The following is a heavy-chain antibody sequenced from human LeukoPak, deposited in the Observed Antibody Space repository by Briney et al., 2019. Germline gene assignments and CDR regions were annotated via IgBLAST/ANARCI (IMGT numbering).Heavy chain of an antibody. CDR1: GFTFSSYG. D-gene: IGHD2-2*01. CDR3: ARDARPYCSSTSCRGYYFDY. V-gene: IGHV3-33*01. Sequence: HPGGSLRLSCAASGFTFSSYGMHWVRQAPGKGLEWVAVIWYDGSNKDHADSVMGRFTTSRDNSKNTLYLQMNSLRAEDTAVYFCARDARPYCSSTSCRGYYFDYWGQGTLVTVSS. J-gene: IGHJ4*02. CDR2: IWYDGSNK.